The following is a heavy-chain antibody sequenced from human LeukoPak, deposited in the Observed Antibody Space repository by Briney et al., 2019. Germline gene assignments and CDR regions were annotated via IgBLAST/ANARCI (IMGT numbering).Heavy chain of an antibody. D-gene: IGHD3-9*01. Sequence: GGTLRLSCTTSGFNFSIYPMTWVRQAPGKVLEWVSAISGSGGSTYYADSVKGRFTISRDNSKNTLYLQMNSLRVEDTAVYYCAKGTFDWSFPLYFDYWGQGTLVTVSS. V-gene: IGHV3-23*01. CDR1: GFNFSIYP. J-gene: IGHJ4*02. CDR2: ISGSGGST. CDR3: AKGTFDWSFPLYFDY.